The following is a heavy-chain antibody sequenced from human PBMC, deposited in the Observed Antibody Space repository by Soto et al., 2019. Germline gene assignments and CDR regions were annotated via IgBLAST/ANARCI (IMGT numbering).Heavy chain of an antibody. CDR2: IKRNSDGATT. CDR1: GFTFRNAW. J-gene: IGHJ4*02. CDR3: TRAATTVTTIDY. D-gene: IGHD4-17*01. V-gene: IGHV3-15*05. Sequence: EVQLVESGGGFVQPGGSLRVSCVVSGFTFRNAWMAWVRQAPGKGLEWVGRIKRNSDGATTDYAAPVKGRFTISRDDSKNTLYLQMNSLKNEDTALYYCTRAATTVTTIDYWGQGTLVTVSS.